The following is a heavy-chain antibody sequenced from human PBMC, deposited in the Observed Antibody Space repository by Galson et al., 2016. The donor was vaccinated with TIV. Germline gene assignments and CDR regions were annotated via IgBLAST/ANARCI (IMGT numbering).Heavy chain of an antibody. D-gene: IGHD3-22*01. CDR1: GFTFSSYG. CDR3: ARSPSRGYYWSIDY. Sequence: SLRLSCAASGFTFSSYGMHWVRQAPGKGLERVAVIWYDGSNKYYADSVKGRFTISRDNSKNTLDLQMNSLRAEDTAVYYCARSPSRGYYWSIDYWGQGTMVTVSS. J-gene: IGHJ3*01. V-gene: IGHV3-33*01. CDR2: IWYDGSNK.